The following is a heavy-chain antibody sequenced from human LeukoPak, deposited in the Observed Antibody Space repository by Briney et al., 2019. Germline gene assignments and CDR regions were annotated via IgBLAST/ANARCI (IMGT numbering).Heavy chain of an antibody. CDR3: ARAIVVVPAAIDYYYYMDV. J-gene: IGHJ6*03. V-gene: IGHV3-30*02. D-gene: IGHD2-2*01. Sequence: TGGSLRLSCAASGFTFISYGMHWVRQAPGKGLEWVAFIRCDGSNKYYADSVKGRFTISRDNSKNTLYLQMNSLRAEDTAVYYCARAIVVVPAAIDYYYYMDVWGKGTTVTVSS. CDR2: IRCDGSNK. CDR1: GFTFISYG.